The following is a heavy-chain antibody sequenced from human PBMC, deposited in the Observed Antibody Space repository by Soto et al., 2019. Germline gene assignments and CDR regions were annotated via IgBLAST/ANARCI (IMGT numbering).Heavy chain of an antibody. V-gene: IGHV3-23*01. J-gene: IGHJ5*02. CDR1: GFTFSSYA. Sequence: GGSLRLSCAASGFTFSSYAMSWVRQAPGKGLEWVSAISGSGGSTYYADSVKGRFTISRDNSKNTLYLQMNSLRAEDTAVYYCAKRPRRIPCIAARPSCWFDPWGQGTLVTVSS. CDR2: ISGSGGST. CDR3: AKRPRRIPCIAARPSCWFDP. D-gene: IGHD6-6*01.